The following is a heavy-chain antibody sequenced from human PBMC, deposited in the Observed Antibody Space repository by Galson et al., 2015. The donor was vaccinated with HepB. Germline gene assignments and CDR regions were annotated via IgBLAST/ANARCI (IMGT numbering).Heavy chain of an antibody. CDR1: GGSVSSGSYY. Sequence: SEPLSLTCTVSGGSVSSGSYYWSWIRQPPGKGLEWIGYIYYSGSTNYNPSLKSRVTISVDTSKNQFSLKLSSVTAADTAVYYCARGGALLRGGPGWFDPWGQGTLVTVSS. CDR3: ARGGALLRGGPGWFDP. CDR2: IYYSGST. D-gene: IGHD2-15*01. V-gene: IGHV4-61*01. J-gene: IGHJ5*02.